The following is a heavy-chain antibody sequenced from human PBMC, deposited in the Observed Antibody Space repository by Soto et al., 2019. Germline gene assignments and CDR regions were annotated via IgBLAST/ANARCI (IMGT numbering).Heavy chain of an antibody. CDR2: VYTSGST. Sequence: QVQLQESGPGLVKPSDTLSLTCTGSGGSISPYYWNWIRQSAVKGLEWIGRVYTSGSTNYHPSLMGRVAMSVDTSNNQFSLKVTSVTAADMAVYYCARGGRDGFDLWCQGTMVTVSS. CDR1: GGSISPYY. V-gene: IGHV4-4*07. J-gene: IGHJ3*01. CDR3: ARGGRDGFDL.